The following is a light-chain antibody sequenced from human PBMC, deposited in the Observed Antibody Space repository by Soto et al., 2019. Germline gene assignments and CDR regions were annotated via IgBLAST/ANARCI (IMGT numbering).Light chain of an antibody. Sequence: EIVLTQSPGTLSLSPGERATLSCRASQSVTSSYLAWYQQKPGQAPRLLIYAASSRATGIPDRFSGSGSGTDFALTISRVEPEDFAIYFCQQYGSSPGTFGQGTKVDI. V-gene: IGKV3-20*01. CDR2: AAS. CDR1: QSVTSSY. J-gene: IGKJ1*01. CDR3: QQYGSSPGT.